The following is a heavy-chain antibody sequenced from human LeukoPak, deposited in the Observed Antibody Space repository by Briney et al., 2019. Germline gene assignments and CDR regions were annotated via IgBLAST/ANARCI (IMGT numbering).Heavy chain of an antibody. CDR2: INYSGST. CDR3: ASPRGGAFDI. CDR1: GGSIITTNYY. V-gene: IGHV4-39*07. J-gene: IGHJ3*02. Sequence: PSETLSLTCTVSGGSIITTNYYWGWIRQPPGKGLEWIGSINYSGSTHYNPSLKSRVTIFVDTSKNQFSLKLSSVTAADTAVYYCASPRGGAFDIWGQGTMVTVSS. D-gene: IGHD3-10*01.